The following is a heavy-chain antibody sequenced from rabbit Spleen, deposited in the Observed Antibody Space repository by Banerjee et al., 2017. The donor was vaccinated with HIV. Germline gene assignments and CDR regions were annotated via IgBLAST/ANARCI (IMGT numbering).Heavy chain of an antibody. D-gene: IGHD4-1*01. CDR2: INAVTGKA. V-gene: IGHV1S45*01. J-gene: IGHJ4*01. CDR3: ARASSGGHRFNL. Sequence: QERLVESGGGLVKPEGSLKLSCTASGFSFSNKAVMCWVRQAPGKGLEWIACINAVTGKAVYASWAKGRFTFSKTSSTTVTLQMTSLTAADTATYFCARASSGGHRFNLWGPGTLVTVS. CDR1: GFSFSNKAV.